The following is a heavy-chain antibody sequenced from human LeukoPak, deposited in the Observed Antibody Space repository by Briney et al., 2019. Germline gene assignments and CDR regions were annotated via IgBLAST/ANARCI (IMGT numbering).Heavy chain of an antibody. J-gene: IGHJ4*02. V-gene: IGHV3-43*02. CDR1: GFTFDDYA. CDR3: AKVHDYGDYGGDY. D-gene: IGHD4-17*01. CDR2: ISGDGGST. Sequence: GGSLRLSCAASGFTFDDYAMHWVRQAPGKGLEWVSLISGDGGSTYYADSVKGRFTISRDNSKNTLYLQMNSLRAEDTAVYYCAKVHDYGDYGGDYWGQGTLVTVSS.